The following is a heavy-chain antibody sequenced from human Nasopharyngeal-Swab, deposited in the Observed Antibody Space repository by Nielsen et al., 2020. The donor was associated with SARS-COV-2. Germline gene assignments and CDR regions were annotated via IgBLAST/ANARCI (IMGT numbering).Heavy chain of an antibody. CDR3: ARIRYRDYNDAFDL. J-gene: IGHJ3*01. Sequence: GGSLRLSCVASGFTFSRYWMSWVRQAPGKGLEWVANIKQDGSEKYYVDSLKGRFTVSRDNAKNSLYLQMNSLRAEDTAVYYCARIRYRDYNDAFDLWGQGTSVTVSS. D-gene: IGHD4-17*01. CDR2: IKQDGSEK. CDR1: GFTFSRYW. V-gene: IGHV3-7*01.